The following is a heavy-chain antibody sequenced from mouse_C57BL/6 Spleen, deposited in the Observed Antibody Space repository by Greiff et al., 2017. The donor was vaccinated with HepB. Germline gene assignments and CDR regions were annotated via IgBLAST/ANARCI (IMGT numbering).Heavy chain of an antibody. Sequence: VQLQQPGAELVRPGSSVKLSCKASGYTFTSYWMHWVKQRPIQGLEWIGNIDPSDSETHYNQKFKDKATLTVDKSSSTAYMQLSSLTSEDSAVYYCARGGYGSNDYWGQGTTLTVSS. CDR1: GYTFTSYW. J-gene: IGHJ2*01. D-gene: IGHD1-1*01. CDR3: ARGGYGSNDY. V-gene: IGHV1-52*01. CDR2: IDPSDSET.